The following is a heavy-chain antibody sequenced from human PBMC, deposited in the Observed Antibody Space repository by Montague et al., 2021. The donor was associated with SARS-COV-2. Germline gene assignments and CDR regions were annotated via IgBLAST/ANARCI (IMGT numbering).Heavy chain of an antibody. Sequence: SETLSLTCAVYGGSFGDDHWSWIRQPPGKGLEWIGNISQSGRTNYNPSLKSRVTISVDTSKNQFSLKLTSVAAADTGLYFCARGDLSVSMIVVVFTSASYYCDYWGQGAQVTVSS. J-gene: IGHJ4*02. CDR3: ARGDLSVSMIVVVFTSASYYCDY. D-gene: IGHD3-22*01. V-gene: IGHV4-34*01. CDR2: ISQSGRT. CDR1: GGSFGDDH.